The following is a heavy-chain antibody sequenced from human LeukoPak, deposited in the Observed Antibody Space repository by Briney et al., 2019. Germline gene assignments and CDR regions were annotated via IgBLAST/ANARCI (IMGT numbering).Heavy chain of an antibody. D-gene: IGHD3-9*01. CDR2: ISAYNGNT. J-gene: IGHJ6*02. V-gene: IGHV1-18*01. Sequence: ASVKVSCKASGYTFASYGISWVRQAPGQGLEWMGWISAYNGNTNYAQKLQGRVTMTTDTSTSTAYMELRSLRSDDTAVYYCARDLYDILTGSYYYYYGMDVWGQGTTVTVSS. CDR3: ARDLYDILTGSYYYYYGMDV. CDR1: GYTFASYG.